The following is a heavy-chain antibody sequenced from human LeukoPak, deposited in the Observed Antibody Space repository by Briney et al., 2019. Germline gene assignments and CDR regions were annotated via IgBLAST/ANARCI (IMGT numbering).Heavy chain of an antibody. CDR1: GGSISSGDYY. CDR3: ARDGRLGTYYYYYYMDV. Sequence: PSETLSLTCTVPGGSISSGDYYWSWVRQPAGKGLEWLGRIYTSGSTNYNPSLKSRVTISVDTSKNQFSLKLSSVTAADTAVYYCARDGRLGTYYYYYYMDVWGKGTTVTVSS. J-gene: IGHJ6*03. CDR2: IYTSGST. D-gene: IGHD1-14*01. V-gene: IGHV4-61*02.